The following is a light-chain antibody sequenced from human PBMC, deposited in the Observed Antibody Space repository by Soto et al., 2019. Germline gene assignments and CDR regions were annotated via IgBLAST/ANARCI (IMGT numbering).Light chain of an antibody. CDR1: QSLVHSNGNTY. CDR2: KIS. J-gene: IGKJ1*01. V-gene: IGKV2-24*01. CDR3: RQVTHCPWT. Sequence: DIVMTQTPLSSPVTLGQPASMSCRSSQSLVHSNGNTYLNWLHQRPGPPPRPLIYKISNRFSGVPDRFSGSGAGADFTLKISRVEAEDVGVYYCRQVTHCPWTFGQGTKGDIK.